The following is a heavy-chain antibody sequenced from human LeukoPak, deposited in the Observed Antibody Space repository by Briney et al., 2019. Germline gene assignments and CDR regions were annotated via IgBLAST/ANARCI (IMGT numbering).Heavy chain of an antibody. J-gene: IGHJ4*02. V-gene: IGHV4-38-2*02. D-gene: IGHD3-22*01. CDR1: GHSISSIYY. CDR3: ARGQNYYDSGGYSKFDY. CDR2: IYHSGST. Sequence: SETLSLTCTVSGHSISSIYYWGWFRQAPGKGLEWIGTIYHSGSTYYNPSLMTRVSISVDKSNNQFSLKLSSVTAADTAVYYCARGQNYYDSGGYSKFDYWGQGTLVTVSS.